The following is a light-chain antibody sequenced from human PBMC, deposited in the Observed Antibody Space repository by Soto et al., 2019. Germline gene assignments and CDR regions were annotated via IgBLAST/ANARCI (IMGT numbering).Light chain of an antibody. CDR1: QRISSS. Sequence: EIQMTQSPSSLSASVGDRVTITCRASQRISSSLNWYQQKPGKAPKLLIYAASSLQSGVPSRFSGSGSGTDFTLTISSLQPEDFATYYCQQSYSMRSIPVGQGTRLENK. CDR3: QQSYSMRSIP. CDR2: AAS. V-gene: IGKV1-39*01. J-gene: IGKJ5*01.